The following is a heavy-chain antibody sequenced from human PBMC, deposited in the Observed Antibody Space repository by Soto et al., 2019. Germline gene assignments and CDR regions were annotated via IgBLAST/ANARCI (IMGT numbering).Heavy chain of an antibody. CDR1: GGSISSSSYY. V-gene: IGHV4-39*01. CDR2: IYYSGST. CDR3: ASRLYYYYGMDV. J-gene: IGHJ6*02. Sequence: SETLSLTCTVSGGSISSSSYYWGWIHQPPGKGLEWIGSIYYSGSTYYNPSLKSRVTISVDTSKNQFSLKLSSVTAADTAVYYCASRLYYYYGMDVWGQGTTVTVSS.